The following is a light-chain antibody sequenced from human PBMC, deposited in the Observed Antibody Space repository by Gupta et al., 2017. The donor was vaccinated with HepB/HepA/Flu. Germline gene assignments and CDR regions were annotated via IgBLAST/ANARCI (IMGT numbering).Light chain of an antibody. CDR2: GNN. CDR1: SSNIGADFD. V-gene: IGLV1-40*01. CDR3: QSDDNSLSGSV. J-gene: IGLJ2*01. Sequence: QSVLTPPPSVSGAPGQRVTMSCTGSSSNIGADFDVHWYQHVPGTAPKLLMYGNNNRPSGVPERFFGSKSGTSASLAITGLQAEDEADYYCQSDDNSLSGSVFGGGTKLTVL.